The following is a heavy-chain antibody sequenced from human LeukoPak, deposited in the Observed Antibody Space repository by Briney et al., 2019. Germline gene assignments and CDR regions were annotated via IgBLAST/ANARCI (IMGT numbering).Heavy chain of an antibody. CDR1: GYTLTELS. Sequence: SVKVSCKVSGYTLTELSMHWVRQAPGKGLEWMGGFDPEDGETIYAQKFQGRVTMTEDTSTDTAYMELSSLRSEDTAVYYCATDLSSMARGVISWFDPWGQGTLVTVSS. CDR3: ATDLSSMARGVISWFDP. V-gene: IGHV1-24*01. CDR2: FDPEDGET. J-gene: IGHJ5*02. D-gene: IGHD3-10*01.